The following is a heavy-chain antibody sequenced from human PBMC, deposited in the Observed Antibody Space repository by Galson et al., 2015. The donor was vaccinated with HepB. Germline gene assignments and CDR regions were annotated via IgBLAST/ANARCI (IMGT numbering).Heavy chain of an antibody. J-gene: IGHJ4*02. CDR2: ISGGGAST. V-gene: IGHV3-23*01. CDR3: AKTKEEMNTPVILRAPHFDF. D-gene: IGHD3-3*01. CDR1: GFSFSSYA. Sequence: SLRLSCAASGFSFSSYAMSWVRQAPGKGLEWVSEISGGGASTNYADAVKGRFTISRDNSKFTLYLQMNSLRAEDTAVYYCAKTKEEMNTPVILRAPHFDFWGQGTLVTVSS.